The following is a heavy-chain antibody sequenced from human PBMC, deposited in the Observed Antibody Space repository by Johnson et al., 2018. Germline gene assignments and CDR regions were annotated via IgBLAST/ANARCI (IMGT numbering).Heavy chain of an antibody. CDR3: VKDTDTGVVGGWASMDV. Sequence: VQSGRSLRLSCAGSGFNFDDYAMHWVRQAPGKGLEWVSGISWNSDRRDYADSVKGRVTISRDNAKNPLYLQMNSLRAEDTALYYCVKDTDTGVVGGWASMDVGGQGTTVIVSS. CDR2: ISWNSDRR. D-gene: IGHD2-15*01. CDR1: GFNFDDYA. V-gene: IGHV3-9*01. J-gene: IGHJ6*02.